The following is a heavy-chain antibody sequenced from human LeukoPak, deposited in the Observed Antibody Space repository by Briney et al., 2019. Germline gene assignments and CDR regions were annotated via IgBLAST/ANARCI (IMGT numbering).Heavy chain of an antibody. D-gene: IGHD2-15*01. V-gene: IGHV1-69*05. Sequence: GASVKVSCKPSGGTFRIEAVSWFRQAPGHGLEWMGRVLHIYGSPNYAQKLQGRVTMTTDTSTSTAYMEQRSLRSDDTAVYYCARDLYCSGGSCYHGPYWFDPWGQGTLVTVSS. J-gene: IGHJ5*02. CDR3: ARDLYCSGGSCYHGPYWFDP. CDR1: GGTFRIEA. CDR2: VLHIYGSP.